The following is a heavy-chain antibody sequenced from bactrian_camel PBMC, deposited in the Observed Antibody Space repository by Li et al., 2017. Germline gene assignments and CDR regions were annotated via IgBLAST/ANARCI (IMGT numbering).Heavy chain of an antibody. CDR2: TNAAGVTT. CDR1: GFTFSNYY. Sequence: VQLVESGGGLVQPGGSLRLSCVASGFTFSNYYMNWVRQTPGKGHEWVSGTNAAGVTTVYAVSVEGRFTMSRDNAKNTVYLQMNSLKPEDTATYYCAADRSFFTATATDKSEYDYWGQGTQVTVS. J-gene: IGHJ4*01. CDR3: AADRSFFTATATDKSEYDY. V-gene: IGHV3S40*01. D-gene: IGHD4*01.